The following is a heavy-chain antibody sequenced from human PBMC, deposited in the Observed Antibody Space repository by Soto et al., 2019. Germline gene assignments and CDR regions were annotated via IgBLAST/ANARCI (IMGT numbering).Heavy chain of an antibody. CDR3: ARVLSSGWSRFDY. Sequence: QVQLQESGPGLVKPSGTLSLTCAVSGGSISSDYWWTWVRQPPGKGPEWIAEMYHSGSTNYNPSLKSRVTISLDKSKNQISLKLSSVTAADTAVYYCARVLSSGWSRFDYWGQGTLVTVSS. J-gene: IGHJ4*02. CDR2: MYHSGST. D-gene: IGHD6-19*01. CDR1: GGSISSDYW. V-gene: IGHV4-4*02.